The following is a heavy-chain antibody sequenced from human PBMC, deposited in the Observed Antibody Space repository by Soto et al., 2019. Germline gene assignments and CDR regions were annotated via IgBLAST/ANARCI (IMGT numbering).Heavy chain of an antibody. CDR1: GGSISSSSYY. J-gene: IGHJ5*02. D-gene: IGHD3-3*01. CDR3: PRHFFTAQYYDFWSGPWFDP. CDR2: IYYSGST. V-gene: IGHV4-39*01. Sequence: XALSLTCTVSGGSISSSSYYWGWIRQPPGKGLEWIGSIYYSGSTYYNPSLKRRVTISVDTSKNQFSLQLSSVTAADTAVYHCPRHFFTAQYYDFWSGPWFDPWGQGTLGPVSS.